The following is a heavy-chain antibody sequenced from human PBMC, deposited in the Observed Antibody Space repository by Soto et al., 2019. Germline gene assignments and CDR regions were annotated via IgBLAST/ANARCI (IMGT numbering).Heavy chain of an antibody. CDR3: AKDLNLAMTEIDAFDI. Sequence: GGSLRLSCAASGFTFSSYAMSWVRQAPGKGLEWVSAISGSGGSTYYADSVKGRFTISRDNSKNTLYLQMNSLRAEDTAVYYCAKDLNLAMTEIDAFDIWGQGTMVTVS. CDR2: ISGSGGST. CDR1: GFTFSSYA. D-gene: IGHD2-2*01. V-gene: IGHV3-23*01. J-gene: IGHJ3*02.